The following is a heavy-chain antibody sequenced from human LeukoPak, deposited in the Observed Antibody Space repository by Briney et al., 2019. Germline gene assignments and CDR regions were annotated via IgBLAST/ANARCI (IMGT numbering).Heavy chain of an antibody. Sequence: GGSLRLPCAASGFTFSSYAMSWVRQAPGKGLEWVSAISGSGGSTYYADSVKGRFTISRDNSKNTLYLQMNSLRAEDTAVYYCANHWNGYYFDYWGQGTLVTVSS. CDR2: ISGSGGST. D-gene: IGHD1-1*01. CDR3: ANHWNGYYFDY. CDR1: GFTFSSYA. V-gene: IGHV3-23*01. J-gene: IGHJ4*02.